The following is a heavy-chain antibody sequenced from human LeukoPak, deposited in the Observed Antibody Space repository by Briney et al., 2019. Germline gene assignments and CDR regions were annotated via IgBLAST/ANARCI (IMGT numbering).Heavy chain of an antibody. CDR3: ARSRAFNSGAFDP. J-gene: IGHJ5*02. D-gene: IGHD1-26*01. Sequence: SETLSLTCTVSGASFSSASYWSWIRQPPGKGVEWIAHIYNGVNTNYNPSLKSRVTISVDTSKNQFSLRLNSVTAADTAVYYCARSRAFNSGAFDPWGQGSLVTVSS. V-gene: IGHV4-61*01. CDR1: GASFSSASY. CDR2: IYNGVNT.